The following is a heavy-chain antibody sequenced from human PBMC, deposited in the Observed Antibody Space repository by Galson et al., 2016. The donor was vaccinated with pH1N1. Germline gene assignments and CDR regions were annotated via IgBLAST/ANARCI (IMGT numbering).Heavy chain of an antibody. J-gene: IGHJ4*02. CDR2: ISWNSGSV. CDR1: GFTFDDYA. V-gene: IGHV3-9*01. CDR3: AKVDGYLSGWYDY. Sequence: SLRLSCAASGFTFDDYAMHWVRQAPGKGLEWVSGISWNSGSVGYADSVKGRFTISRDNAKNSLYLQMNSLRAEDTALYYCAKVDGYLSGWYDYWGQGTLVTVSS. D-gene: IGHD6-19*01.